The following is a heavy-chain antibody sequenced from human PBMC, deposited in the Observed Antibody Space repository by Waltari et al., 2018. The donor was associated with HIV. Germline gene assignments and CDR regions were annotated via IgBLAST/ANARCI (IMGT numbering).Heavy chain of an antibody. J-gene: IGHJ4*02. CDR1: AGTFSSYA. Sequence: QVQLVQSGAEVKKPGSSVQVSCKASAGTFSSYATSWVRQPPGQGLGWMGGIFPIFGTANYARKFQGRVTIAADECTSTAYMGLSSLRSEDTAVYFCASGGYCTKGVCSAPFDYWGQGTLVTVSS. CDR2: IFPIFGTA. V-gene: IGHV1-69*01. CDR3: ASGGYCTKGVCSAPFDY. D-gene: IGHD2-8*01.